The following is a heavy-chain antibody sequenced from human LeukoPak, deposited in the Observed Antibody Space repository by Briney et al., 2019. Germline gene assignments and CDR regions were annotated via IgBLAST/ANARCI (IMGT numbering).Heavy chain of an antibody. D-gene: IGHD3-22*01. J-gene: IGHJ4*02. CDR3: ARDFYYATPGY. CDR1: GFTFSSNW. CDR2: INSDGSSI. Sequence: PGGSLRLSCEASGFTFSSNWMHWVRQAPGKGLVWVSRINSDGSSISYADSVKARFTISRDNAKNTLYLQMNSLRAEDTAVYYCARDFYYATPGYWGQGTLVTVSS. V-gene: IGHV3-74*01.